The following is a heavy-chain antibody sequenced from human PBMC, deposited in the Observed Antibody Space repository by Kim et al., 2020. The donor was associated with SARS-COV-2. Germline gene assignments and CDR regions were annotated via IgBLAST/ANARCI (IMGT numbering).Heavy chain of an antibody. D-gene: IGHD2-15*01. Sequence: GSTNSNPSLKSRVTISVDTSKNQFSLKLSSVTAADTAVYYCARDLVGFDYWGQGTLVTVSS. J-gene: IGHJ4*02. V-gene: IGHV4-59*01. CDR2: GST. CDR3: ARDLVGFDY.